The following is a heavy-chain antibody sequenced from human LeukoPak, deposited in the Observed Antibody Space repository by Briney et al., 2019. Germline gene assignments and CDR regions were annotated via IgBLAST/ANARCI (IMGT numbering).Heavy chain of an antibody. CDR3: ARDLGRAGTEYFQH. CDR2: ISYDGSNK. J-gene: IGHJ1*01. CDR1: GFTFSSYA. D-gene: IGHD6-19*01. Sequence: GSLRLSCAASGFTFSSYAMHWVRQAPGKGLEWVAVISYDGSNKYYADSVKGRFTISRDNSKNTLYLQMNGLRAEDTAVYYCARDLGRAGTEYFQHWGQGTLVTVSS. V-gene: IGHV3-30-3*01.